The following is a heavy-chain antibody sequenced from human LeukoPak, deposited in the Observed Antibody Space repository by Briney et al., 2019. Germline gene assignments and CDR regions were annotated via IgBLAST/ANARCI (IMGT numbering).Heavy chain of an antibody. D-gene: IGHD1-26*01. V-gene: IGHV4-61*01. CDR1: GGSVSSGSYY. CDR2: IYYSGTT. CDR3: ARGGGGTYYNWFDP. Sequence: SETLSLTCTVSGGSVSSGSYYWSWIRQPPGKGLEWIGYIYYSGTTNYNPSLKSRVTISIDSSKNQFSLKLSSVTAADTAVFYSARGGGGTYYNWFDPWGQGTLVTVSS. J-gene: IGHJ5*02.